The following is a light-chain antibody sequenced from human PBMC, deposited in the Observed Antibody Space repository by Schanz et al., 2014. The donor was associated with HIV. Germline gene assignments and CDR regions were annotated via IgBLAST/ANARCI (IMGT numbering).Light chain of an antibody. CDR3: QQYSA. V-gene: IGKV3-20*01. CDR1: QSVKSSH. J-gene: IGKJ1*01. CDR2: GAS. Sequence: EIVLTQSPGTLSLSPGERATLSCRASQSVKSSHLAWYQQKPGQAPRLLIFGASIRATGIPDRFSGSGSGTDFTLTISRLEPEDFAVYYCQQYSAFGQGTKVEIK.